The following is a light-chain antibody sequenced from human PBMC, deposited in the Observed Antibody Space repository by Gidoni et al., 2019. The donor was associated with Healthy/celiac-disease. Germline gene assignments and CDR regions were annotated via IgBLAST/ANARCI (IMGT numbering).Light chain of an antibody. CDR1: QSISSW. V-gene: IGKV1-5*03. Sequence: DIQMTQAPSTLSASVGDRVTITCRASQSISSWWAWYQQKPGKAPKPLIYKASSLESGVPSRFSGSGSGTEFTLTISSLQPDDFATYSCQQYNSYSPGDTFGQGTKLEIK. CDR2: KAS. CDR3: QQYNSYSPGDT. J-gene: IGKJ2*01.